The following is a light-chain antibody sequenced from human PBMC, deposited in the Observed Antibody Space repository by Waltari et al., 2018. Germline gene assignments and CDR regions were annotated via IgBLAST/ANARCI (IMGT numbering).Light chain of an antibody. V-gene: IGKV4-1*01. Sequence: DIVMTQSPDSLAVSLGERATTNCKSSQSVLYSSNKKNYLAWYQQKPGQSPKLLIYWASTRESGVPDRFSGSGSETDFTLTISNLQAEDVAVYYCQQYYSTLSWTFGQGTKVEIK. CDR3: QQYYSTLSWT. CDR2: WAS. CDR1: QSVLYSSNKKNY. J-gene: IGKJ1*01.